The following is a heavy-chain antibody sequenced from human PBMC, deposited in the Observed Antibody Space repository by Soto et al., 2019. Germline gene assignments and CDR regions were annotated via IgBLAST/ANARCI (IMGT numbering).Heavy chain of an antibody. D-gene: IGHD5-18*01. J-gene: IGHJ4*02. Sequence: QITLKESGPTLVKPTQTLTLTCTFSGFSLSTRGVGVGWFRQPPGRALEWPALIYWDDDKRYSPSLQNRLTITRDTSKTQVVLTMTNMDPVDTATYYCAHRPYGYKYYFDYWGQGTLVTVSS. CDR1: GFSLSTRGVG. V-gene: IGHV2-5*02. CDR2: IYWDDDK. CDR3: AHRPYGYKYYFDY.